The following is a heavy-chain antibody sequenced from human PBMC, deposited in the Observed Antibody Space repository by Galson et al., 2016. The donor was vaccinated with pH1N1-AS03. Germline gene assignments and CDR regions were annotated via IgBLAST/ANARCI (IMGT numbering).Heavy chain of an antibody. CDR2: INPSGTIK. D-gene: IGHD4-23*01. V-gene: IGHV1-46*01. CDR1: GDTFISHF. CDR3: VRRSPWGTVGTFYFDY. Sequence: SVKVSCKASGDTFISHFMHWVRQAPGQGLEWMAIINPSGTIKSYAQKFQGRVTMTRDTSTTTVYMELSSLGSEDTALYYCVRRSPWGTVGTFYFDYWGQGTLVTVSS. J-gene: IGHJ4*02.